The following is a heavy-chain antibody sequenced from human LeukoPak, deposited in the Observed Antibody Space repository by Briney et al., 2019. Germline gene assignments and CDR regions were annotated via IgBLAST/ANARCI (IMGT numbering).Heavy chain of an antibody. D-gene: IGHD5-18*01. CDR1: GYSISSGYY. CDR2: IYHNGNT. Sequence: SETLSLTCAVSGYSISSGYYWGWIRQPPGKGLEWIGTIYHNGNTYYNPSLKSRVTISVDTSKNQFSLKLSSVTAADTAVYYCARVRYNYGDSDYWGEGTLVTVSS. J-gene: IGHJ4*02. CDR3: ARVRYNYGDSDY. V-gene: IGHV4-38-2*01.